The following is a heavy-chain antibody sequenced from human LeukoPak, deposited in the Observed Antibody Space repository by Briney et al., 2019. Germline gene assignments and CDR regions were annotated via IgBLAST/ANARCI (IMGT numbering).Heavy chain of an antibody. J-gene: IGHJ4*02. D-gene: IGHD6-19*01. Sequence: SETLSLTCTVSGGSISSYYWSWIRQPPGKGLEWIGYIYYSGSTNYNPSLKSRVTISVDTSKNQFSLKLSSVTAADTAVYYCARHETYSSGWVDYWGQGTLVTVSS. V-gene: IGHV4-59*08. CDR1: GGSISSYY. CDR3: ARHETYSSGWVDY. CDR2: IYYSGST.